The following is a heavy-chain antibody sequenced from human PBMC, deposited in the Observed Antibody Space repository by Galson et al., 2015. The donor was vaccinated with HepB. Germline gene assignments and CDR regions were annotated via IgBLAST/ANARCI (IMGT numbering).Heavy chain of an antibody. J-gene: IGHJ6*03. V-gene: IGHV4-34*01. Sequence: LSLTCAVYGGSFSGYYWSWIRQPPGKGLEWIGEINHSGSTNYNPSLKSRVTISVDTSKNQFSLKLSSVTAADTAVYYCARASKSPGVGYYYMDVWGKGTTVTVSS. CDR2: INHSGST. CDR1: GGSFSGYY. CDR3: ARASKSPGVGYYYMDV. D-gene: IGHD2-8*01.